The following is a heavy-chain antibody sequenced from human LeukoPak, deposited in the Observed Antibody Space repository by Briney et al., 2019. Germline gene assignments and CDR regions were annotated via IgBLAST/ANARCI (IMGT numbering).Heavy chain of an antibody. CDR1: GDSISSGDYF. CDR2: IYYTGIS. Sequence: ETLSLTCTVSGDSISSGDYFWSWIRQPPGKGLEAIGNIYYTGISNYNPSLKSRVTISVDTSKNQFSLKLSSVIAADTAVYYCARFPGSAEYRHYYYMDVWGKGTTVTVSS. V-gene: IGHV4-61*08. D-gene: IGHD2-15*01. J-gene: IGHJ6*03. CDR3: ARFPGSAEYRHYYYMDV.